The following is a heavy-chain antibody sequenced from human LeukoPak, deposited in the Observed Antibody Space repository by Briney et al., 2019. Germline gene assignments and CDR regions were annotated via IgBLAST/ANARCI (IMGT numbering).Heavy chain of an antibody. J-gene: IGHJ5*02. D-gene: IGHD3-9*01. CDR1: GGSISSYY. Sequence: SETLSLTCTVSGGSISSYYWSWIRQPAGKGLEWIGRIYTSGSTNYNPSLKSRVTMSVDTSKNQFSLKLSSVTAADTAVYYCAKDNQRGILTDYYRWFDPWGQGTLVTVSS. CDR3: AKDNQRGILTDYYRWFDP. V-gene: IGHV4-4*07. CDR2: IYTSGST.